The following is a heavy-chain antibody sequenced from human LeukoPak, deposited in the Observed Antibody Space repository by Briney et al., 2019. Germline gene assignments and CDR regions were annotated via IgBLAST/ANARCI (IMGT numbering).Heavy chain of an antibody. CDR3: ATGGSYYYYGMDV. CDR2: TIPIFGTA. Sequence: ASVKVSCKASGGTFSSYAISWVRQATGQGLEWMGGTIPIFGTANYAQKFQGRVTITADESTSTAYMELSSLRSEDTAVYYCATGGSYYYYGMDVWGQGTTVTVSS. V-gene: IGHV1-69*13. CDR1: GGTFSSYA. D-gene: IGHD1-26*01. J-gene: IGHJ6*02.